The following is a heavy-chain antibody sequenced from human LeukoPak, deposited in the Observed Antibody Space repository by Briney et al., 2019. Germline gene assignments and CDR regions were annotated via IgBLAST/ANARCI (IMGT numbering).Heavy chain of an antibody. Sequence: SETLSLTCAVYGGSFSGYYWSWIRQPPGNGLEWIGEINHSGSTNYNPSLKSRVTISVDTSKNQFSLKLSSVTAADTAVYYCARVYFFGVDYGMDVWGQGTTVTVSS. D-gene: IGHD3-3*01. J-gene: IGHJ6*02. CDR3: ARVYFFGVDYGMDV. V-gene: IGHV4-34*01. CDR2: INHSGST. CDR1: GGSFSGYY.